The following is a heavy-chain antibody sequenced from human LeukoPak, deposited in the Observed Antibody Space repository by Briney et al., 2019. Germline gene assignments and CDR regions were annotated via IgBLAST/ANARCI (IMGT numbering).Heavy chain of an antibody. CDR3: ARGRRVIGFDY. CDR2: INHSGST. Sequence: PSETLSLTXAVYGGSFSGYYWSWIRQPPGKGLEWIGEINHSGSTNYNPSLKSRVTISVDTSKNQFSLKLSSVTAADTAVYYCARGRRVIGFDYWGQGTLVTVSS. V-gene: IGHV4-34*01. CDR1: GGSFSGYY. J-gene: IGHJ4*02. D-gene: IGHD2-21*01.